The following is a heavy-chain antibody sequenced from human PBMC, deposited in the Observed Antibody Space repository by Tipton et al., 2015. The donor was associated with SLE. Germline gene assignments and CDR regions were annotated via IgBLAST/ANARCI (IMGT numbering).Heavy chain of an antibody. J-gene: IGHJ4*02. CDR3: ARDYYDSSGYYYRDY. CDR1: GFTFSSYA. CDR2: ISYDGSNK. D-gene: IGHD3-22*01. Sequence: SLRLSCAASGFTFSSYAMHWVRQAPGKGLEWVAVISYDGSNKYYADSVKGRFTISRDNSKNTLYLQMNSLRAEDTAVYYCARDYYDSSGYYYRDYWGQGTLVTVSS. V-gene: IGHV3-30-3*01.